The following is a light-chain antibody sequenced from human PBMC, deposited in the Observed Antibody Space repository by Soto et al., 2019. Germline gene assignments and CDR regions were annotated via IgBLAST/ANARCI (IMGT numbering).Light chain of an antibody. V-gene: IGLV1-47*01. CDR2: RND. CDR3: ASWDHTLTGRWV. Sequence: QLVLTQPPSASGTPGQRVTISCSGSSSNVGSNFVYWYQQLPGAAPKLLIYRNDERPSGVPDRFSSSKSGTSSSLTITGLRSEDEGVYNCASWDHTLTGRWVFGGGTRLTVL. J-gene: IGLJ3*02. CDR1: SSNVGSNF.